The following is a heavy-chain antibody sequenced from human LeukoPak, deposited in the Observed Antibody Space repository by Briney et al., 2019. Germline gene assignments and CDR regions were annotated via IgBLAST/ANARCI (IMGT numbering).Heavy chain of an antibody. CDR2: ISGGGGNT. CDR3: AKVQDIVVVVAAFDY. J-gene: IGHJ4*02. D-gene: IGHD2-15*01. Sequence: GGSPRLSCTASGFTFSSYAMSWVRQAPGKGLEWVSRISGGGGNTYYADSVKGRFTFSRDNSRDTLYLQMSSLRAEDTAVYYCAKVQDIVVVVAAFDYWGQGALITVSS. V-gene: IGHV3-23*01. CDR1: GFTFSSYA.